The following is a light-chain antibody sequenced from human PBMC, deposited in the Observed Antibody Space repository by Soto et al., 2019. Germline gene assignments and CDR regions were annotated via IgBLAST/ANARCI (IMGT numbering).Light chain of an antibody. CDR2: GAS. J-gene: IGKJ2*01. CDR1: QRVSSNY. CDR3: HQYGTLPYA. Sequence: IALTQSPCTLSLSPGERATLSCRASQRVSSNYVAWYQHKPGQAPRLLIHGASIRATGIPDRFSGSGSGTDFTLTISRLEPEDFAVYYCHQYGTLPYAFGQGTKLQIK. V-gene: IGKV3-20*01.